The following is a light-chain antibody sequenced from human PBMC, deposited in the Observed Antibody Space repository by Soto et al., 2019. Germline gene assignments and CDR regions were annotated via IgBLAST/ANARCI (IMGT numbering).Light chain of an antibody. Sequence: AIRITPSPSSLSCSCVDRVTLPCRASQGISSYLAWYQQKPGKAPKLLIYAASTLQSGVPSRFSGSGSGTDFTLTISCLQSEDFATYYCQQYYSYPAAFGQGTKVDIK. CDR3: QQYYSYPAA. V-gene: IGKV1-8*01. CDR1: QGISSY. CDR2: AAS. J-gene: IGKJ1*01.